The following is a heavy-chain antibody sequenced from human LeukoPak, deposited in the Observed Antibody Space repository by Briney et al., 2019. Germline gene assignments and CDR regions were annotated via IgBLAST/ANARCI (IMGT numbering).Heavy chain of an antibody. J-gene: IGHJ4*02. Sequence: GGSLRLSCAVSGFTFSSYAMSWVRQAPGKGLEWVSAISGSGGSTYYADSVKGRFTISRDNSKNTLYLQMNSLRAEDTAVYYCAKDRDWNYYFDYWGQGTLVTVSS. V-gene: IGHV3-23*01. D-gene: IGHD1-7*01. CDR1: GFTFSSYA. CDR3: AKDRDWNYYFDY. CDR2: ISGSGGST.